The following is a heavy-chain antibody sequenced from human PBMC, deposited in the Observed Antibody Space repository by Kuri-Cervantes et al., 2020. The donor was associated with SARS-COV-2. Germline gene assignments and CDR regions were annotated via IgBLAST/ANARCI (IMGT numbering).Heavy chain of an antibody. J-gene: IGHJ4*02. Sequence: SGPTLVKPTQTLTLTCTFSGFSLSTSGVGVGWIRQPPGKALEWLALIYWDDDKRYSPSLKSRLTITKDTSKNQVVLIMTNMDPVDTATYYCAHRGYYDSSGSLDYWGQGTLVTVSS. D-gene: IGHD3-22*01. V-gene: IGHV2-5*02. CDR2: IYWDDDK. CDR3: AHRGYYDSSGSLDY. CDR1: GFSLSTSGVG.